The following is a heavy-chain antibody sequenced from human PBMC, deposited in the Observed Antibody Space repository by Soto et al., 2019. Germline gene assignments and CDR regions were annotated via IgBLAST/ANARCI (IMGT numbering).Heavy chain of an antibody. J-gene: IGHJ4*02. CDR3: ARVRATGHFDY. Sequence: KPSETLSHTCAVSAYSISGGYFWGWIRQPTGRGLEWIGRIYHSGSTDYSPSLKSRLALSIDTSKNQFSLKLSSVTATDTAVYYCARVRATGHFDYLGQVTLVTVSS. V-gene: IGHV4-38-2*01. D-gene: IGHD3-9*01. CDR1: AYSISGGYF. CDR2: IYHSGST.